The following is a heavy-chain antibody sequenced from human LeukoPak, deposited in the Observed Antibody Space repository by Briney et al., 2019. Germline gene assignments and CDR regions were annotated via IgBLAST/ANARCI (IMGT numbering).Heavy chain of an antibody. V-gene: IGHV3-74*01. Sequence: GGSLRLSCAASGFTFRSYWMHWVRQAPGEGLVWVSRITRDGSGTAYADSVKGRFTVSRDNAKNTLYLQMNSLRAEDTAVYYCARGQTTVTTLPGYWGQGTLVAVSS. CDR2: ITRDGSGT. D-gene: IGHD4-17*01. J-gene: IGHJ4*02. CDR3: ARGQTTVTTLPGY. CDR1: GFTFRSYW.